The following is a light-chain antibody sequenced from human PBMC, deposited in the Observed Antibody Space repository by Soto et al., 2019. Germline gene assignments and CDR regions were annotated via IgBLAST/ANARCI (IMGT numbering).Light chain of an antibody. J-gene: IGKJ2*01. CDR1: QSVSNTY. CDR2: GAS. Sequence: EIVLTQSPGTLSLSPGERATLSCRTSQSVSNTYLAWYQQKPGQAPRLLIYGASSRAAGIPDRFSGGGSGTDFTLTISRLEPEDFAVYYCQQYSTTPPVYAFGQGTKLEIK. V-gene: IGKV3-20*01. CDR3: QQYSTTPPVYA.